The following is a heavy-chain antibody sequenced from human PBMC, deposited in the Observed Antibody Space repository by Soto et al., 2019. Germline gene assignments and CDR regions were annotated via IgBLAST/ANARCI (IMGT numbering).Heavy chain of an antibody. CDR2: ISYDGRNK. V-gene: IGHV3-30*18. J-gene: IGHJ6*02. D-gene: IGHD6-19*01. CDR1: GFTFSSYG. Sequence: GGSLRLSCAASGFTFSSYGMHWVRQAPGKGLEWVAVISYDGRNKYYADSVKGRFTISRDNSKNTLYLQMNSLRAEDTAVYYRAKDRGQWLKSSYYGMDVWGQGTTVTVAS. CDR3: AKDRGQWLKSSYYGMDV.